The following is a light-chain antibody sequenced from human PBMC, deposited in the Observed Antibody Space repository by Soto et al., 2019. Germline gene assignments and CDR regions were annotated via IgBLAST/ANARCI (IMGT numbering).Light chain of an antibody. Sequence: ESMLTQSPGTLSLSPGERATLSCRASQSISSRYLTWYQHKPGQAPRLLIYGASIRATGIPDRFSGSGSGTDFTLTISRLEPEDFAVYYCQQFRSSPPAFTFGQGTKLDI. CDR3: QQFRSSPPAFT. J-gene: IGKJ2*01. CDR1: QSISSRY. V-gene: IGKV3-20*01. CDR2: GAS.